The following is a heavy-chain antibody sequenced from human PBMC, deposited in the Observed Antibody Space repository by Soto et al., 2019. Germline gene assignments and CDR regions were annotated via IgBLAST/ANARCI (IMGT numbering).Heavy chain of an antibody. CDR3: AKDNRVVVTAILIYAFDI. CDR2: ISGSGGST. Sequence: RGGSLRLSCAASGFTFSSYAMSWVRQAPGKGLEWVSAISGSGGSTYYADSVKGRFTISRDNSKNTLYLQMNSLRAEDTAVYYCAKDNRVVVTAILIYAFDIWGQGTMVTVSS. CDR1: GFTFSSYA. D-gene: IGHD2-21*02. J-gene: IGHJ3*02. V-gene: IGHV3-23*01.